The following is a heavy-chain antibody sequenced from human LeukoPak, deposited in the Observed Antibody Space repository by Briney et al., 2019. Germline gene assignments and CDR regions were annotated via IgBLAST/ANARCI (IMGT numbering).Heavy chain of an antibody. CDR2: IYSGGST. V-gene: IGHV3-53*01. J-gene: IGHJ6*03. CDR1: GFTVSSNY. CDR3: AREARYFDSDYYMDV. D-gene: IGHD3-9*01. Sequence: GGSLRLSCAASGFTVSSNYMSWVRQAPGKGLEWVSVIYSGGSTHYADSAKGGLTIFSDNTKNTLYLQMNSLRAEDTAVYYGAREARYFDSDYYMDVWGKGTTVTISS.